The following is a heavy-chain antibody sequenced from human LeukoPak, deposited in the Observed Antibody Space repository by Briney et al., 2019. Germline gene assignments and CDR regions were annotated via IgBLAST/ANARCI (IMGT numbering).Heavy chain of an antibody. CDR2: ISYDGSNK. CDR1: GFTFSSYA. D-gene: IGHD2-2*01. Sequence: RGSLRLSCAASGFTFSSYAMHWVRQAPGKGLEWVAVISYDGSNKYYADSVKGRFSISRDNSKTTLYLQMNSLRAEDTAVYYCARDLQDIVVVPAAPYYYYGMDVWGQGTTVTVSS. V-gene: IGHV3-30-3*01. J-gene: IGHJ6*02. CDR3: ARDLQDIVVVPAAPYYYYGMDV.